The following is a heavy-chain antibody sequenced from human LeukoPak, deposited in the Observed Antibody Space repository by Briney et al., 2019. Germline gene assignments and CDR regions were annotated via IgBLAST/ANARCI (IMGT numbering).Heavy chain of an antibody. V-gene: IGHV3-23*01. D-gene: IGHD2-2*01. CDR2: ISGSGGST. Sequence: GGSLRLSCAASGIPLRNYAMSWVRQAPGEGLEWVSAISGSGGSTYYADSVKGRFTISRDNSKNTLYLQMNSLRAEDTAVYYCAKGLDGSTSCPDYWGQGTLVTVSS. CDR1: GIPLRNYA. J-gene: IGHJ4*02. CDR3: AKGLDGSTSCPDY.